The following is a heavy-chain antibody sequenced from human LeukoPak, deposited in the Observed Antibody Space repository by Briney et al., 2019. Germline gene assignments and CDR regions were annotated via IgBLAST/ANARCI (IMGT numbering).Heavy chain of an antibody. V-gene: IGHV4-30-4*08. Sequence: SETLSLTCTVSGGSISSGDYYWSWIRQPPGKGLEWIGYIYYNGSTYYNPSLKSRVTISVDTSKNQFSLKLSSVTAADTAVYYCARTPLCGAWFDPWGQGTLVTVSS. CDR1: GGSISSGDYY. D-gene: IGHD3-10*02. CDR3: ARTPLCGAWFDP. J-gene: IGHJ5*02. CDR2: IYYNGST.